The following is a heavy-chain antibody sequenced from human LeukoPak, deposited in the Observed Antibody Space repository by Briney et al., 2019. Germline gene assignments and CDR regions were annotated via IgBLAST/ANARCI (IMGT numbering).Heavy chain of an antibody. CDR3: ASSYWYFDL. V-gene: IGHV3-48*03. J-gene: IGHJ2*01. CDR1: GFTFSSYE. Sequence: PGGSLRLSCAASGFTFSSYEMTWVRQAPGKGLEWVSYISSSGSTIYYADSVKGRFTISRDNAKNSLYLQMNSLRAEDTAVYYCASSYWYFDLWGRGTLVTVSS. CDR2: ISSSGSTI.